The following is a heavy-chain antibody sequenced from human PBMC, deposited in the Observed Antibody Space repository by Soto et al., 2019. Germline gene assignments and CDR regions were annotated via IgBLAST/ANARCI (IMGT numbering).Heavy chain of an antibody. D-gene: IGHD6-13*01. V-gene: IGHV3-30*19. CDR2: IWYDGSNK. J-gene: IGHJ6*02. CDR3: ARALIAAPPMDV. Sequence: HPGGSLRLSCAASGFTFSSYGMHWVRQAPGKGLEWVAVIWYDGSNKYYADSVKGRFTISRDNSKNTLYLQMNSLRAEDTAVYYCARALIAAPPMDVWGQGTTVTVSS. CDR1: GFTFSSYG.